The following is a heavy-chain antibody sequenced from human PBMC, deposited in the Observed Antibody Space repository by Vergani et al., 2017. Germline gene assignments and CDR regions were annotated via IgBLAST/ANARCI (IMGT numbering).Heavy chain of an antibody. J-gene: IGHJ6*03. CDR1: GFTFSSYG. Sequence: QVQLVESGGGVVQPGRSLRLSCAASGFTFSSYGMHWVRQAPGKGLEWVAFIRYDGSNKYYADSVKGRFTISRDNSKNTLYLQMNSLRAEDTAVYYCARGGNYYGSGSYYISPTRYYYMDVWGKGTTVTVSS. D-gene: IGHD3-10*01. CDR2: IRYDGSNK. V-gene: IGHV3-33*08. CDR3: ARGGNYYGSGSYYISPTRYYYMDV.